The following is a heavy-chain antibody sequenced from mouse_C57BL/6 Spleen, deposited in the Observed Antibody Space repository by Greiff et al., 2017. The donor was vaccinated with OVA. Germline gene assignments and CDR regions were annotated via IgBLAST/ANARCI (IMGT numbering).Heavy chain of an antibody. Sequence: QVQLKESGPELVKPGASVKISCKASGYAFSSSWMNWVKQRPGKGLEWIGRIYPGDGDTNYNGKFKGNATLTADKSSSTAYMQLSSLTSEDSAVYFCARTLFGDYYAMYYWGQGTSVTVSS. J-gene: IGHJ4*01. CDR1: GYAFSSSW. V-gene: IGHV1-82*01. CDR2: IYPGDGDT. CDR3: ARTLFGDYYAMYY.